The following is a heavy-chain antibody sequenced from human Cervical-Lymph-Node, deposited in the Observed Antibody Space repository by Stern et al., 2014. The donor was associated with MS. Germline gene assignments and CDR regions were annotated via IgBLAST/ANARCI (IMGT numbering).Heavy chain of an antibody. J-gene: IGHJ3*02. V-gene: IGHV3-11*01. Sequence: MQLEESGGGLVKPGGSLRLSCAASGFTFSDSYMTWIRQTPGKGLEWVSYISSSGDTIKYAESVKGRFTVSRDNAKNSLSLQMSSLRVEDTAVYYCVRGWEPRQDGPSGHDYDAFDIWGQGTMVTVSS. CDR1: GFTFSDSY. CDR2: ISSSGDTI. D-gene: IGHD5-12*01. CDR3: VRGWEPRQDGPSGHDYDAFDI.